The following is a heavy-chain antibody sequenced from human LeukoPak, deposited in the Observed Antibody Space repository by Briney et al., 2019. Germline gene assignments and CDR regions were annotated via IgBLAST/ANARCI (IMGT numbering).Heavy chain of an antibody. V-gene: IGHV1-8*01. J-gene: IGHJ4*02. Sequence: ASVKVSCKASGYTFTSYDINWVRQATGQGLEWMGWMNPNSGNTGYAQKFQGRVTMTRNTSIGTAYMELSSLRSEDTAVYYCARGYCSGGSCYSRRLLLMRYYFDYWGQGTLVTVSS. CDR1: GYTFTSYD. CDR2: MNPNSGNT. D-gene: IGHD2-15*01. CDR3: ARGYCSGGSCYSRRLLLMRYYFDY.